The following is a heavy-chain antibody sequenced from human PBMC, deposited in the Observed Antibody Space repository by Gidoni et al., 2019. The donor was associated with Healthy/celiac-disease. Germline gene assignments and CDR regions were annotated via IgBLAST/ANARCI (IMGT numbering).Heavy chain of an antibody. V-gene: IGHV3-30-3*01. J-gene: IGHJ3*02. D-gene: IGHD4-17*01. CDR2: ISYEGSNK. Sequence: AVISYEGSNKYYADSVKGRFTISRDNSKNTLYLQMNSLRAEDTAVYYCAGTVTDDAFDIWGQGTMVTVSS. CDR3: AGTVTDDAFDI.